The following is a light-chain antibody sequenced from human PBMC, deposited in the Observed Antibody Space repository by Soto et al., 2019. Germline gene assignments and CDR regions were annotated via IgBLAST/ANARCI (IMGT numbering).Light chain of an antibody. J-gene: IGKJ5*01. CDR3: QNYNSDPIT. Sequence: DIQMTQSPSSLSASVGDRVTITCGASQGINIYLAWYQQAAGKVPKHLIYGASKLQSGVPSRFRGGGYGTNLTITISSMQTEDVGTYYCQNYNSDPITFGQGTRLEIK. CDR2: GAS. CDR1: QGINIY. V-gene: IGKV1-27*01.